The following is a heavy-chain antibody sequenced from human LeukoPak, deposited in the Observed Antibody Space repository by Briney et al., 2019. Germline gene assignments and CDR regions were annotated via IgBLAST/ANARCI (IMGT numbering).Heavy chain of an antibody. CDR2: INSDGETT. V-gene: IGHV3-74*01. CDR1: GFTFSSYW. Sequence: GGSLRLSCAASGFTFSSYWMYWVRQAPGKGLVWVSRINSDGETTNCADSVKGRFTISRDNAKNTLYLQMNSLRAEDTAVYYCTRDITLTRGGRSDYWGQGTLVTVSA. CDR3: TRDITLTRGGRSDY. D-gene: IGHD3-10*01. J-gene: IGHJ4*02.